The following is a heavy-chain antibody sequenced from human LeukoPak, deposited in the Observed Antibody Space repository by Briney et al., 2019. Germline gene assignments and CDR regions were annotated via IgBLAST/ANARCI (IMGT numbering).Heavy chain of an antibody. CDR2: ISSSSNYI. CDR3: ARQYYDFWSGFDY. Sequence: GGSLRLSCAASGFTFSSYSMNWVRQAPGKGLEWVSSISSSSNYIYYADSVKGRFTISRDNAKNSLYLQMNSLRAEDTAVYYCARQYYDFWSGFDYWGQGTLVTVSS. V-gene: IGHV3-21*01. J-gene: IGHJ4*02. D-gene: IGHD3-3*01. CDR1: GFTFSSYS.